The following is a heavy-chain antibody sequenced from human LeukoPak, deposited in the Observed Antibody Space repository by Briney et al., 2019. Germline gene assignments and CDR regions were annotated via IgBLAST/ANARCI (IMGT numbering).Heavy chain of an antibody. CDR1: GFSFSKSS. V-gene: IGHV3-21*06. J-gene: IGHJ4*02. CDR3: AKDSRPYTYYDILTGGYFDY. Sequence: PGGSLRLSCAASGFSFSKSSMLWFRQAPGKGLEWVSSISIGSSPYTYYADSLKGRFTISRDNAKNSVCLQMNSLRPEDTAVYYCAKDSRPYTYYDILTGGYFDYWGQGTLVTVSS. D-gene: IGHD3-9*01. CDR2: ISIGSSPYT.